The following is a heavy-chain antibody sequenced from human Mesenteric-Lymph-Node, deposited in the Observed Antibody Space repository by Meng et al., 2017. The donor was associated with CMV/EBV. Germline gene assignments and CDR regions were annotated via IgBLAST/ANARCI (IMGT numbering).Heavy chain of an antibody. V-gene: IGHV3-43D*03. D-gene: IGHD3-22*01. CDR3: AKTQPPYSSASPDDAFDV. J-gene: IGHJ3*01. CDR2: ISWDGGST. Sequence: GGSLRLSCAASGFKFDDYAMGWVSQSPGKGLEWISLISWDGGSTFSADSLKGRFTISRDNSKESLYRQMHSLVSEDTALYYCAKTQPPYSSASPDDAFDVWGQGTVVTVSS. CDR1: GFKFDDYA.